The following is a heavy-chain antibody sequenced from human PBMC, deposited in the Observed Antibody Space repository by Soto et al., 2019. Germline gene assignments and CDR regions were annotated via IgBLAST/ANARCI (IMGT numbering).Heavy chain of an antibody. CDR1: GYSFTSYW. V-gene: IGHV5-51*01. J-gene: IGHJ6*02. CDR3: ARGSPSTGHCSSTSCPSMDV. Sequence: GESLKISCNGSGYSFTSYWIGWVRQMPWKGLEWMGIIYPGDSDTRYSPSFQGQVTISADKSISTAYLQWSSLKASDTAMYYCARGSPSTGHCSSTSCPSMDVWGQGTTVTVSS. CDR2: IYPGDSDT. D-gene: IGHD2-2*01.